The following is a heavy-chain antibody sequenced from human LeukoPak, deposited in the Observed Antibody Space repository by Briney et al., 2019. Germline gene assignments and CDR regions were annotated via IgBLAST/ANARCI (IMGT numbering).Heavy chain of an antibody. CDR2: IYHSGST. D-gene: IGHD5-18*01. CDR3: ARFRGYNNAFDI. V-gene: IGHV4-30-2*01. J-gene: IGHJ3*02. CDR1: GVSISSGGYS. Sequence: SQTLSLTCAVSGVSISSGGYSWSWIRQPPGKGLEWIGYIYHSGSTYYNPSLKSRVTISVDRSKNQFSLKLSSVTAADTAVYYCARFRGYNNAFDIWGQGTMVTVSS.